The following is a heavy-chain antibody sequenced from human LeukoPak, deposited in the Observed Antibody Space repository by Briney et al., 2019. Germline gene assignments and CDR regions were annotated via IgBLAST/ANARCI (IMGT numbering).Heavy chain of an antibody. J-gene: IGHJ4*02. CDR2: IYHGGDT. D-gene: IGHD6-19*01. CDR3: ASHVTVLGTRGFDY. V-gene: IGHV4-4*02. Sequence: PSETLSLTCAVSGGSITSHSWWSWVRQPPGKGLEWIGEIYHGGDTNYDPSVKSRVTMSVDESKNHFSLNLRSVTAADTAIYYCASHVTVLGTRGFDYWGQGILVTVSS. CDR1: GGSITSHSW.